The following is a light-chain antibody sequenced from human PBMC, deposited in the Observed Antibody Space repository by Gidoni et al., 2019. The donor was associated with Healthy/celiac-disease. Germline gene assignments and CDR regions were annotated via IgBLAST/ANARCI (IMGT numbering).Light chain of an antibody. CDR2: GAS. CDR1: QSVSSSY. V-gene: IGKV3-20*01. J-gene: IGKJ1*01. CDR3: QQYGSSPPWT. Sequence: PGTLSLSPGERATLSCRASQSVSSSYLAWYQQKPGQAPRLLIYGASSRATGIPDRFSGSGSGTDFTLTISRLEPEDFAVYYCQQYGSSPPWTFGQGTKVGIK.